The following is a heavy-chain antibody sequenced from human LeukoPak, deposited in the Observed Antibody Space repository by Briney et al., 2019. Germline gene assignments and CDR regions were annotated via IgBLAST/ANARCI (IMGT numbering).Heavy chain of an antibody. J-gene: IGHJ3*02. CDR3: ASPSPEYSSSTSCYSGHAFDI. D-gene: IGHD2-2*01. CDR1: GYSFTSYW. CDR2: YSPGGSYT. V-gene: IGHV5-51*07. Sequence: GESLKISCKCSGYSFTSYWIGLVHEMPGKGLEWTGIYSPGGSYTRYSPSFQGQVTISDAKSISPAYLQWTRLKASDTAMYYCASPSPEYSSSTSCYSGHAFDIWGPGKMVTVSS.